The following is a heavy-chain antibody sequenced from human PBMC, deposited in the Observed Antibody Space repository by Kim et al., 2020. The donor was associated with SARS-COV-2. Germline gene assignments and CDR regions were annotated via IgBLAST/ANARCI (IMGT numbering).Heavy chain of an antibody. CDR2: VTSDGGA. D-gene: IGHD4-17*01. J-gene: IGHJ3*01. V-gene: IGHV3-23*01. Sequence: GGSLRLSCAASGFTFSRYAMTWVRLAPGKGLQWVSSVTSDGGASYRDSVKGRFTISRDNSENTLYLQMNSLRVEDTAEYYCGRDPNGDNGGAFEFWGQGT. CDR1: GFTFSRYA. CDR3: GRDPNGDNGGAFEF.